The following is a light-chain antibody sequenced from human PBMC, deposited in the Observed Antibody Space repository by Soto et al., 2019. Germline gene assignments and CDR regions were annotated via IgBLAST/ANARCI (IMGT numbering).Light chain of an antibody. V-gene: IGKV1-5*01. Sequence: DIKRTQSPSTLSASLGDRVTITRRASQSISSWLAWYQQTTGKPPKILIYDASSLESGVPSRFSGSGSGTECTLTINSLQSEDFAVYYCQQYNNWPRTFGQGTKVDIK. J-gene: IGKJ1*01. CDR3: QQYNNWPRT. CDR1: QSISSW. CDR2: DAS.